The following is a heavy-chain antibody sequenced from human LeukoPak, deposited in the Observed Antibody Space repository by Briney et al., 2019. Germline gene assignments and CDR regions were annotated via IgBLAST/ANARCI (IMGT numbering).Heavy chain of an antibody. CDR3: ARVDRWSYYFYMDV. CDR1: GYTFTSYD. CDR2: MNPNSGNT. Sequence: ASVKVSCKASGYTFTSYDINWVRQATGQGLEWMGWMNPNSGNTGYAQKFQGRVTMTRNTSISTAYMELSSLRSEDTAVYYCARVDRWSYYFYMDVWGKGTTVTVSS. D-gene: IGHD2-15*01. J-gene: IGHJ6*03. V-gene: IGHV1-8*01.